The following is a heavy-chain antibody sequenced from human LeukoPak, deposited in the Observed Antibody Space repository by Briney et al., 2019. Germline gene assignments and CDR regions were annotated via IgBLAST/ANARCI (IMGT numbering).Heavy chain of an antibody. CDR1: GGSFSGYY. D-gene: IGHD3-3*01. V-gene: IGHV4-34*01. J-gene: IGHJ4*02. Sequence: PSETLSLTCAVYGGSFSGYYWSWIRQPPGKGLEWIGEINHSGSTNYNPSLKSRVTISVDTSKNQFSLKLSSVTAADTAVYYCARGYDFWSGLKFDYWGQGTLVTVSS. CDR3: ARGYDFWSGLKFDY. CDR2: INHSGST.